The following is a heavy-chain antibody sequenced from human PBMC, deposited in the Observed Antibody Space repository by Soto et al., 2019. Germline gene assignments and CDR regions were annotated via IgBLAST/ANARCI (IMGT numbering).Heavy chain of an antibody. J-gene: IGHJ4*02. Sequence: QVQLQESGPGLVKPSGTLSLTCAVSGGSISMNWWSWVRQPPGKGLEWIGEIYHSGSTNYNPSLKGRVTISVDKSKSQCSLKLSSVTAADTAVYYCARVVQGIDYWGQGTLVTVSS. CDR2: IYHSGST. CDR3: ARVVQGIDY. CDR1: GGSISMNW. V-gene: IGHV4-4*02. D-gene: IGHD3-10*01.